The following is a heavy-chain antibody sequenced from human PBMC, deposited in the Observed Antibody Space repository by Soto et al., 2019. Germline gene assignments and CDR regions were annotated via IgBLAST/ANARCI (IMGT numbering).Heavy chain of an antibody. V-gene: IGHV3-23*01. CDR1: GFTFSSYA. CDR3: AKSPGMYYYDSSGYYHYDY. J-gene: IGHJ4*02. CDR2: ISGSGVST. D-gene: IGHD3-22*01. Sequence: GSLRLSCAASGFTFSSYAMSWVRQAPGKGLEWVSAISGSGVSTYYADSVKGRFTISRDNSKNTLYLQMNSLRAEDTAVYYCAKSPGMYYYDSSGYYHYDYWGQGTLVTVSS.